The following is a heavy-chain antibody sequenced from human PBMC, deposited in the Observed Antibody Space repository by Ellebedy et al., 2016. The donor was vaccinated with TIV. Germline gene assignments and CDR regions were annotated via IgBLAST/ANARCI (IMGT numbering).Heavy chain of an antibody. D-gene: IGHD2-8*01. J-gene: IGHJ6*02. V-gene: IGHV4-31*03. CDR2: IYYSGST. CDR3: ARLRMVYAIRAEGYYYGMDV. Sequence: SETLSLXCTVSGGSISSGGYYWSWIRQHPGKGLEWIGYIYYSGSTYYNPSLKSRVSISVDTSKNQFSLKLSSVTAADTAVYYCARLRMVYAIRAEGYYYGMDVWGQGTTVTVSS. CDR1: GGSISSGGYY.